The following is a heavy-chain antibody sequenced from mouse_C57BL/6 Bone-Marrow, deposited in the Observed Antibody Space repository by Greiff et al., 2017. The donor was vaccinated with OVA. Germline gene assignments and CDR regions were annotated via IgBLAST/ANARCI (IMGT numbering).Heavy chain of an antibody. Sequence: VQLQQPGAELVKPGASVKLSCTASGFNIKNTYMHWVKQRPEQGLEWIGRIDPANGNTKYAPKFQGKATITADTSSNTAYLQLSSLTSEDTAIYYCARGYYGSSYAMDYWGQGTSVTVSS. V-gene: IGHV14-3*01. CDR2: IDPANGNT. CDR1: GFNIKNTY. CDR3: ARGYYGSSYAMDY. D-gene: IGHD1-1*01. J-gene: IGHJ4*01.